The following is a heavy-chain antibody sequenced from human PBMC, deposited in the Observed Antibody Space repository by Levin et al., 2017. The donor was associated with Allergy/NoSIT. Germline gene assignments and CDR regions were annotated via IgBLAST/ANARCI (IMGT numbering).Heavy chain of an antibody. V-gene: IGHV3-21*01. Sequence: GGSLRLSCAASGFTFSGYNMNWVRQAPGKGLEWVSSITGTSSNIFYADSVRGRFTISRDNTKNSLYLQMNSLRAEDTAVYYCATDPSYCSSTNCYIDFWGQGTLVTVSS. D-gene: IGHD2-2*01. CDR1: GFTFSGYN. J-gene: IGHJ4*02. CDR2: ITGTSSNI. CDR3: ATDPSYCSSTNCYIDF.